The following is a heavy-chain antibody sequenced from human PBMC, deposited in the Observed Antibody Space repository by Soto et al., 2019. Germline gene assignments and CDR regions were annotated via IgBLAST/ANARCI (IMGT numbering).Heavy chain of an antibody. V-gene: IGHV3-23*01. J-gene: IGHJ3*01. Sequence: EVQLLESGGGLVQPGGTLTLSCGASGLTFSSYSMSWVRQAPGKGLEWVSSINSGGSTFYPDSVKGRFTISRDNSRNTLYLQVNSLRGEDTAVYYWSTCAPGTLCAFELWGQGTMVTVSS. CDR3: STCAPGTLCAFEL. D-gene: IGHD1-7*01. CDR1: GLTFSSYS. CDR2: INSGGST.